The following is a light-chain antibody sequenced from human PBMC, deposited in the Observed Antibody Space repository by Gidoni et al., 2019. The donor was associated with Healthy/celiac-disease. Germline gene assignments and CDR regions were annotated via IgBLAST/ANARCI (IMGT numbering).Light chain of an antibody. Sequence: SALTQPASVSGSPGQSITISCTGTSSDVGGYNYVSWYQQHPGKAPKLMIYDVSNRASGVSNRFSGTKSGNTASLTISVLQAEDEADYYCSSYTSSSTLDFGTGTKVTVL. J-gene: IGLJ1*01. CDR2: DVS. CDR3: SSYTSSSTLD. CDR1: SSDVGGYNY. V-gene: IGLV2-14*01.